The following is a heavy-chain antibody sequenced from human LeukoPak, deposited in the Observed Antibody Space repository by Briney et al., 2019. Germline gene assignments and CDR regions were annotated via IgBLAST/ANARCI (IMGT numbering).Heavy chain of an antibody. V-gene: IGHV3-48*01. J-gene: IGHJ4*02. D-gene: IGHD3-10*01. CDR1: GFTFNSYS. Sequence: GGSLRLSCAASGFTFNSYSMNWVRQAPGKGLEWVSYISSSSSTIYYADSVKGRFTISRDNAKNSLYLQMNSLRAEDTAVYYCARVDYGSGRRFDYWGQGTLVTVSS. CDR2: ISSSSSTI. CDR3: ARVDYGSGRRFDY.